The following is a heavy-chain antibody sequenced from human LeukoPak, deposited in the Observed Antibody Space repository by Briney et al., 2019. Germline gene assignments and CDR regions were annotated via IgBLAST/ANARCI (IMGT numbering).Heavy chain of an antibody. CDR1: GLTVSSNH. V-gene: IGHV3-66*01. Sequence: GGSLRLSCAASGLTVSSNHMSWVRQAPGKGLEWVSVLYSGGSIFYADSVKGRFTISRDNSKNTLYLQMNSLRVEDTVVYYCATDLGRFDFWGQGTLVTVSS. CDR2: LYSGGSI. D-gene: IGHD1-14*01. J-gene: IGHJ4*02. CDR3: ATDLGRFDF.